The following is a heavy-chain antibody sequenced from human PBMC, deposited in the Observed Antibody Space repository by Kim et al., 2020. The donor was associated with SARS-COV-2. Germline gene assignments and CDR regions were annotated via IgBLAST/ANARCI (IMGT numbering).Heavy chain of an antibody. CDR3: AREKGYYDILTGYYPVYYFDY. J-gene: IGHJ4*02. CDR2: IDPSGGST. V-gene: IGHV1-46*01. D-gene: IGHD3-9*01. Sequence: ASVKVSCKASGYTFTSYYMHWVRQAPGQGLEWMGIIDPSGGSTSYAQKFQGRVTMTRDTSTSTVYMELSSLRSEDTAVYYCAREKGYYDILTGYYPVYYFDYWGQGTLVTVSS. CDR1: GYTFTSYY.